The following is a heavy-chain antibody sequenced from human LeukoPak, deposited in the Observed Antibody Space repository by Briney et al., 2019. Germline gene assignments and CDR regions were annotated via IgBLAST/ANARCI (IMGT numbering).Heavy chain of an antibody. D-gene: IGHD7-27*01. Sequence: GGSLRLSCAASGFTFSSYAMHWVRQAPGKGLEWVAVMSYDGSNKYYADSVKGRFTISRDNSKNTLYLQMNSLRAEDTAVYYCEFGALTGDLDYWGQGTLVTVSS. V-gene: IGHV3-30-3*01. J-gene: IGHJ4*02. CDR3: EFGALTGDLDY. CDR1: GFTFSSYA. CDR2: MSYDGSNK.